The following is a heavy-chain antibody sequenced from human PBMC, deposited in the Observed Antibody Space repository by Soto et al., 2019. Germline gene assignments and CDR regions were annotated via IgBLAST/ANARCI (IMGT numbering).Heavy chain of an antibody. Sequence: ASETLSLTCAVSGGSISSGGYSWSWIRQSPGKGLEWIGYIYHSGSTYYNPSLKSRVTISVDRSKNQFSLKLSSVTAADTAVYYCARAATVTTGYWYFDLWGRGTLVTVSS. CDR1: GGSISSGGYS. J-gene: IGHJ2*01. D-gene: IGHD4-17*01. CDR2: IYHSGST. V-gene: IGHV4-30-2*06. CDR3: ARAATVTTGYWYFDL.